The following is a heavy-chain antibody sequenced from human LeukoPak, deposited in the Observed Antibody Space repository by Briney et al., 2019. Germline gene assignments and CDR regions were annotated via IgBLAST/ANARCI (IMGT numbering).Heavy chain of an antibody. CDR2: IIPILGIA. V-gene: IGHV1-69*04. D-gene: IGHD2-2*01. Sequence: ASVKVSCKASGGTFSSYAISWVRQAPGQGLEWMGRIIPILGIANYAQKFQGRVTITADKSTSTAYMELSSLRSEDTALYYCAEELNPSSTSCYLCRYYYYGMDVWGQGTTVTVSS. CDR3: AEELNPSSTSCYLCRYYYYGMDV. J-gene: IGHJ6*02. CDR1: GGTFSSYA.